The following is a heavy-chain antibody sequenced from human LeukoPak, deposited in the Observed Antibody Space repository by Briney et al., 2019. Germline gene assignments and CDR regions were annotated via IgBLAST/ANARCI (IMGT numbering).Heavy chain of an antibody. V-gene: IGHV3-7*03. D-gene: IGHD3-3*01. J-gene: IGHJ5*02. Sequence: PGGSLRLSCAASGFTFSSYWMSWVRQAPGKGLEWVANIKQDGSEKYYVDSVKGRFTISRDNSKNTLYLQMNSLRAEDTAVYYCAKGFLEWLRFDPWGQGTLVTVSS. CDR3: AKGFLEWLRFDP. CDR2: IKQDGSEK. CDR1: GFTFSSYW.